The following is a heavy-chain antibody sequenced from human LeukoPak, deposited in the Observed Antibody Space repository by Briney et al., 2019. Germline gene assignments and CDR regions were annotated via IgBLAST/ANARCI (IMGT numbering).Heavy chain of an antibody. J-gene: IGHJ4*02. V-gene: IGHV5-51*01. Sequence: GESPKISCQGSGYRFINYWIGWVRQMPGQGLEWMGVIYPGDSITKYSPSFQGRVTISADKSISTAYLQWSSLKASDTAMYYCARHEGGQYSGYDDYWGQGTLVTVSS. CDR2: IYPGDSIT. CDR3: ARHEGGQYSGYDDY. CDR1: GYRFINYW. D-gene: IGHD5-12*01.